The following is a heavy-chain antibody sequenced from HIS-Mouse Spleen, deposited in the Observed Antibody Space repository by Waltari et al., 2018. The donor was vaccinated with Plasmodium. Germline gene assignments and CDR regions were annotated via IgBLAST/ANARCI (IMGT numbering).Heavy chain of an antibody. V-gene: IGHV4-39*07. J-gene: IGHJ6*02. CDR1: GGSLSSSRSY. CDR3: ARDSGGSYYDGWYYYGMDV. CDR2: IYYSGST. D-gene: IGHD1-26*01. Sequence: QLQLQESGPGLVKPSETLSLTCTVPGGSLSSSRSYWGWIRQPPGTGLEWIGSIYYSGSTYYNPSLKSRVTISVDTSKNQFSLKLSSVTAADTAVYYCARDSGGSYYDGWYYYGMDVWGQGTTVTVSS.